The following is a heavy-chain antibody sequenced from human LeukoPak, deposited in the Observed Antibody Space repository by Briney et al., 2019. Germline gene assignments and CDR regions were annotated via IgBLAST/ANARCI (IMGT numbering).Heavy chain of an antibody. Sequence: PSETLSLTCTVSGGSISSYYWSWIRQPPGKGLEWIGSIYYSGSTYYNPSLKSRVTISVDTSKNQFSLKLSSVTAADTAVYYCARPYYDYVWGWNYFDYWGQGTLVTVSS. CDR3: ARPYYDYVWGWNYFDY. CDR2: IYYSGST. V-gene: IGHV4-39*01. J-gene: IGHJ4*02. CDR1: GGSISSYY. D-gene: IGHD3-16*01.